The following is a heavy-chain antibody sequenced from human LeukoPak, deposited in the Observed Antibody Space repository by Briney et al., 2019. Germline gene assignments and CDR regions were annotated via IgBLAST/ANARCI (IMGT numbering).Heavy chain of an antibody. CDR1: GGTLSSYA. V-gene: IGHV1-69*05. Sequence: SVKVSCKASGGTLSSYAISWVRQAPGQGLEWMGRIIPIFGTANYAQKLQGRVTITTDESTSTAYMELSSLRSEDTAVYYCARDGKYSSSANWFDPWGQGTLVTVSS. J-gene: IGHJ5*02. D-gene: IGHD6-13*01. CDR2: IIPIFGTA. CDR3: ARDGKYSSSANWFDP.